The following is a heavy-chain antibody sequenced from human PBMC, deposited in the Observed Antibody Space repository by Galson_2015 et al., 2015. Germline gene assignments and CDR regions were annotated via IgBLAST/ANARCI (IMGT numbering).Heavy chain of an antibody. J-gene: IGHJ4*02. Sequence: YYSGNTYYNPPLKSRVTMSLNTSKNQFSLKLRSVTAADTAVYYCAREDAYGALTLDYWGQGTLVTVSS. V-gene: IGHV4-28*03. D-gene: IGHD4-17*01. CDR2: YYSGNT. CDR3: AREDAYGALTLDY.